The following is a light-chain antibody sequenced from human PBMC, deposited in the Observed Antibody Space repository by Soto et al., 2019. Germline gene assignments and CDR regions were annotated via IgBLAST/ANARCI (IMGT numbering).Light chain of an antibody. CDR3: LQHFNFSWT. V-gene: IGKV1-6*01. Sequence: AIQMTQSPSSLSASVGDRVTTTCRASRDIGNDLGWYQQKPGKAPKHLIFAASNLQSGVPSRFSGGGSGTDFTLTISSLQADDFATYYCLQHFNFSWTFGQGTKVE. CDR1: RDIGND. J-gene: IGKJ1*01. CDR2: AAS.